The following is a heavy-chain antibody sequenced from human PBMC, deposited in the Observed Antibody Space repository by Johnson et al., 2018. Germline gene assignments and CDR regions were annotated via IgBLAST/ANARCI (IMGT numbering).Heavy chain of an antibody. V-gene: IGHV3-23*01. CDR1: GFTFSSYA. Sequence: EVQLLESGGGLVQPGGSLRLSCAASGFTFSSYAMSWVRQAPGKGLEWVSAISGSGGSTYYADSVKGRFTISRDNSKNTLYLQMNRLRAEDTAGYYCAKERSYYYERKDVYCQHWGQGTLVTVSS. CDR3: AKERSYYYERKDVYCQH. CDR2: ISGSGGST. J-gene: IGHJ1*01. D-gene: IGHD3-22*01.